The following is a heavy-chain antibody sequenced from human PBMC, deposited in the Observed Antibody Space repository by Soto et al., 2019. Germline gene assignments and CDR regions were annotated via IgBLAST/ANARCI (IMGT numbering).Heavy chain of an antibody. CDR1: GASVSTGY. D-gene: IGHD3-22*01. CDR2: MYFGGSF. V-gene: IGHV4-59*02. CDR3: ASGRIITMITGPSAFDI. J-gene: IGHJ3*02. Sequence: ETLSLTCTVSGASVSTGYWCWIRQPPGKGLEWIGFMYFGGSFNYNPSLTSQVTISVDTSKNQFSLKLSFLTAADTAVYYCASGRIITMITGPSAFDIWGQGTMFTFS.